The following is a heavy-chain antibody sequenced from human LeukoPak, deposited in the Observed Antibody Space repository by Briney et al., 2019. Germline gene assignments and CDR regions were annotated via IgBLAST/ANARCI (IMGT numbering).Heavy chain of an antibody. CDR3: ARDLWFGTDYYYYSMDV. D-gene: IGHD3-10*01. V-gene: IGHV3-66*01. CDR1: GFTFSSNY. J-gene: IGHJ6*02. Sequence: GGSLRLSCAASGFTFSSNYMSWVRQAPGKGLEWVSVIYSGGSTYYADSVKGRFTISRDNSKNTLYLQMNSLRAEDTAVYYCARDLWFGTDYYYYSMDVWGQGTTVTVSS. CDR2: IYSGGST.